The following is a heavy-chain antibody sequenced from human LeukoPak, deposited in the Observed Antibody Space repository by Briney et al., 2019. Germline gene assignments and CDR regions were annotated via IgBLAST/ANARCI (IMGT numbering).Heavy chain of an antibody. Sequence: ETLSLTCTVSGGSISSYYWSWIRQPPGKGLEWIGTIYYRGSTYYNPSLKSRVTISIDTSKNLFSLRLSSVTAADTAVYYCASRVVVTSPLNFDYWGQGTLVTVSS. V-gene: IGHV4-39*02. D-gene: IGHD2-21*02. J-gene: IGHJ4*02. CDR3: ASRVVVTSPLNFDY. CDR2: IYYRGST. CDR1: GGSISSYY.